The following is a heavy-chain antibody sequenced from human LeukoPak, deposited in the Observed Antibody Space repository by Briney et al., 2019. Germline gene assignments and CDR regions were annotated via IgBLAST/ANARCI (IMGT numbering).Heavy chain of an antibody. J-gene: IGHJ4*02. Sequence: GASVKVSCKASGYTFTNYGITWVRQAPGQGLEWMGWISTYNGNTNYAQKLQGRVTMTTGTSTSTAYMELRSLRSDDTAIYYCARTCPGSSCYIIYWGQGTLVTVSS. CDR1: GYTFTNYG. CDR3: ARTCPGSSCYIIY. CDR2: ISTYNGNT. V-gene: IGHV1-18*01. D-gene: IGHD2-2*02.